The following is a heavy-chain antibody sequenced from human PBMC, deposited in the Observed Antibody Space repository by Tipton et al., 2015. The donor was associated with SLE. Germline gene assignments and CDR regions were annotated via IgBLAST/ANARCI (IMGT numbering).Heavy chain of an antibody. J-gene: IGHJ6*02. Sequence: VQLVQSGAEVKKPGESLKISCKGSGYSFVTSWIGWVRQMPGKGLEWMGIIYPGDSDTRYSPSFQGQVTISADKSINTAYLQWSSLKASDTAMYYCARPAATYYDWMDVWGQGTTVTVSS. CDR1: GYSFVTSW. CDR2: IYPGDSDT. CDR3: ARPAATYYDWMDV. D-gene: IGHD3-3*01. V-gene: IGHV5-51*03.